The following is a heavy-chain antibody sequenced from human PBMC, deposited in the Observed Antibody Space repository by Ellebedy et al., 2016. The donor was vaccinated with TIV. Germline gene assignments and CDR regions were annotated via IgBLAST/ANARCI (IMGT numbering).Heavy chain of an antibody. CDR3: ARLAAGLYYYYYGMDV. D-gene: IGHD6-19*01. J-gene: IGHJ6*02. V-gene: IGHV5-51*01. CDR2: IYPGDSDT. Sequence: KVSCKGSGYSFTTYWIGWARQMSGKGLEWMGIIYPGDSDTRYSPSFQGQVTISADKSISTAYLQWSSLKASDTAMYYCARLAAGLYYYYYGMDVWGQGTAVTVSS. CDR1: GYSFTTYW.